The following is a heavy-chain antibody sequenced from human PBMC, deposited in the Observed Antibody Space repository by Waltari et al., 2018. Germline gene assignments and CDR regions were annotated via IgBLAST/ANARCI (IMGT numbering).Heavy chain of an antibody. J-gene: IGHJ5*02. CDR3: STDLFEEIGGSQGDL. Sequence: RQTPGKGLEWLTLIKRERDGGPVEYAAPVKGRFTISRDDSKNTFYLEMNSLKMEDTGRYYCSTDLFEEIGGSQGDLWGLGTLVTVSS. D-gene: IGHD2-15*01. CDR2: IKRERDGGPV. V-gene: IGHV3-15*07.